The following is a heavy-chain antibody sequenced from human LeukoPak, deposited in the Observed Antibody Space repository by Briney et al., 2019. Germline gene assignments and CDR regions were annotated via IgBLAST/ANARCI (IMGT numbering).Heavy chain of an antibody. D-gene: IGHD2-21*01. CDR3: ITPLPYSAQ. Sequence: PGGSLRLSCAASGFTFSNAWMNWVRQAPGKGLEWVGRIKSKTDGATTDYAAPVKGRFSISRDDSKNMLYLQMNSLKTEDTAVYYCITPLPYSAQGGQGTLVTVSS. CDR1: GFTFSNAW. J-gene: IGHJ4*02. CDR2: IKSKTDGATT. V-gene: IGHV3-15*07.